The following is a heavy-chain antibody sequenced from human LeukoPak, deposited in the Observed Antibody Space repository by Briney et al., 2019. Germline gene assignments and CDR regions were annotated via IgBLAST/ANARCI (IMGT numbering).Heavy chain of an antibody. J-gene: IGHJ4*02. CDR3: ARDRVWFGELSNFDY. CDR2: ISSSSSTI. Sequence: PGGSLRLSCAASGFTVSSTYMSWVRQAPGKGLEWVSYISSSSSTIYYADSVKGRFTISRDNAKNSLYLQMNSLRAEDTAVYYCARDRVWFGELSNFDYWGQGTLVTVSS. V-gene: IGHV3-48*04. D-gene: IGHD3-10*01. CDR1: GFTVSSTY.